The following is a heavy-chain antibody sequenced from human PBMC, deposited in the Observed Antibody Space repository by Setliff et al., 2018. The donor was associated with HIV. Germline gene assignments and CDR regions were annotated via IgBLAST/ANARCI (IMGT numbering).Heavy chain of an antibody. CDR3: AVDSRSRPTT. Sequence: PGGSLRLSCAASRFTFSNYWMSWVRQAPGKGLEYVAIIKEDGSEKYYVDSVKGRFTTSRDNSKNSLYLEMNSLRAEDTAVYFCAVDSRSRPTTWGQGTLVTVSS. CDR2: IKEDGSEK. V-gene: IGHV3-7*03. J-gene: IGHJ5*02. D-gene: IGHD5-12*01. CDR1: RFTFSNYW.